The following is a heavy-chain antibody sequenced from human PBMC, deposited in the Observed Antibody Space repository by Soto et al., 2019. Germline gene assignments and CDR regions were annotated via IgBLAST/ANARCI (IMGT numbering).Heavy chain of an antibody. V-gene: IGHV1-69*02. CDR3: ARVGLLWFGEFTEPH. Sequence: SVKVSCKASGGTFSSYTISWVRQAPGQGLEWMGRIIPILGIANYAQKFQGRVTITADKSTSTAYMELSSLRSEDTAVYYCARVGLLWFGEFTEPHWGQGTLVTVSS. CDR2: IIPILGIA. J-gene: IGHJ4*02. D-gene: IGHD3-10*01. CDR1: GGTFSSYT.